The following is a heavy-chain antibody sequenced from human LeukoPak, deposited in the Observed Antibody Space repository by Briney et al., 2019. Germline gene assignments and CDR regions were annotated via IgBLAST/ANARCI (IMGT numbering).Heavy chain of an antibody. CDR2: ISAGSGTV. CDR1: GLSLSSNN. D-gene: IGHD1-14*01. Sequence: GGSLRLSCAASGLSLSSNNMHWVRQAPGGGLEWLSYISAGSGTVFSADSVKGRFSISRDNARESLFLQMNSLRVDDTAVYYCTKDLGLRRMIWGRGTLVIVSS. J-gene: IGHJ2*01. V-gene: IGHV3-48*04. CDR3: TKDLGLRRMI.